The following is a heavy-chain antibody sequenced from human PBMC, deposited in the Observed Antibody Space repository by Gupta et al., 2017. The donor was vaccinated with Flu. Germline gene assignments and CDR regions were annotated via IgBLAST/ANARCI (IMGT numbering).Heavy chain of an antibody. CDR2: INHSGST. CDR1: GGSFSGYY. J-gene: IGHJ4*02. Sequence: QVQLQQWGAGLLKPSETLSLTCAVYGGSFSGYYWSWIRQPPGKGLEWIGEINHSGSTNYNPSLKSRVTISVDTSKNQFSLKLSSVTAADTAVYYCARARYGSSRTYYFDYWGQGTLVTVSS. D-gene: IGHD6-13*01. V-gene: IGHV4-34*01. CDR3: ARARYGSSRTYYFDY.